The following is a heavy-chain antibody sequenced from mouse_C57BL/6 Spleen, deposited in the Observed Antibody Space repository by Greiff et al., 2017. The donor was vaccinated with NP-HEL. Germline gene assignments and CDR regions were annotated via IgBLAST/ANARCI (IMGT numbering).Heavy chain of an antibody. D-gene: IGHD4-1*01. CDR2: INPSNGGT. V-gene: IGHV1-53*01. CDR1: GYTFTSYW. CDR3: ARHLTGTFGFAY. Sequence: VQLQQPGTELVKPGASVKLSCTASGYTFTSYWMHWVKQRPGQGLEWIGNINPSNGGTNYNKKFKSKATLTVDKSSSTAYMLISSLTSEDSAVYYCARHLTGTFGFAYWGPGTLVTVSA. J-gene: IGHJ3*01.